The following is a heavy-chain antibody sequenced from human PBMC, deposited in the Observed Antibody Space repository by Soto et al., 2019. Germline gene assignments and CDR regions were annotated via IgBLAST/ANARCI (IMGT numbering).Heavy chain of an antibody. V-gene: IGHV4-34*01. J-gene: IGHJ5*02. CDR2: INHSGST. CDR1: GGSSSGYY. Sequence: QVQLQQWGAGLLKPSETLSLTCAVYGGSSSGYYWSWIRQPPGKGLEWIGEINHSGSTNYNPSLKSRVTISVDTSKNQFSLKLSSVTAADTAVYYCARAGRRYYYGSGRTNWFDPWGQGTLVTVSS. CDR3: ARAGRRYYYGSGRTNWFDP. D-gene: IGHD3-10*01.